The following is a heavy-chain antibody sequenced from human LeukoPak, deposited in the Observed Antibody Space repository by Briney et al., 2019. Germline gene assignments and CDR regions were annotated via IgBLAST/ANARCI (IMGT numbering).Heavy chain of an antibody. CDR1: GFSLSNARMG. Sequence: SGPTLVNPTETLTLTCTVSGFSLSNARMGVSWIRQPPGKALEWFAHIFSNDEKSYSTSLKSRLTISKDTSKSQVVLTMTNMDPVDTATYYCARIPNYYDSSGYWGQGTLVTVSS. J-gene: IGHJ4*02. D-gene: IGHD3-22*01. V-gene: IGHV2-26*01. CDR3: ARIPNYYDSSGY. CDR2: IFSNDEK.